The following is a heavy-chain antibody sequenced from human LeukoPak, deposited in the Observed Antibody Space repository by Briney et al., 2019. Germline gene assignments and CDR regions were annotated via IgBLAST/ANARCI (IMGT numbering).Heavy chain of an antibody. J-gene: IGHJ4*02. V-gene: IGHV3-23*01. D-gene: IGHD3-10*01. CDR2: ISGSGDNT. CDR1: GFTFSSHG. Sequence: GGSLRLSCAASGFTFSSHGMSWVHQAPGKGLEWVSTISGSGDNTYYADSVKGRFTISRDNSKNTLYLQMNSLRAEDTAVYYCARVTYGSGTYGAFDYWGQGTLVTVSS. CDR3: ARVTYGSGTYGAFDY.